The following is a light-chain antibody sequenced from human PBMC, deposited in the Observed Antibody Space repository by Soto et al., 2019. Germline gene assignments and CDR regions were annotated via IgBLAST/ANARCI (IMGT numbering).Light chain of an antibody. CDR2: EVS. CDR1: SSDVGAYNY. J-gene: IGLJ1*01. Sequence: QSVLTQPASGSGSPGQSITISGAGTSSDVGAYNYVSWYQQHPGKAPKLLIFEVSSRPSGVSNRFSGSKSGSTASLTISGLQAEDEADYYCSPYADRDTRSVFGTGTKVIVL. V-gene: IGLV2-14*01. CDR3: SPYADRDTRSV.